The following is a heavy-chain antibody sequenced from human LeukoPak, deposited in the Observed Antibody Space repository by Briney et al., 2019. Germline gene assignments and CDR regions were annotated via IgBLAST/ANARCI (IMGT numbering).Heavy chain of an antibody. V-gene: IGHV4-59*01. CDR1: GGSISSYY. Sequence: TETLPLTCTVSGGSISSYYWSWIRQPPGKGLEWIGYIYYSGSTNYNPSLKSRVTISVDTSKNQFSLKLSSVTAADTAVYYCARLTTLKYSYGPGRYYYYMDVWGKGTTVTVSS. CDR2: IYYSGST. CDR3: ARLTTLKYSYGPGRYYYYMDV. D-gene: IGHD5-18*01. J-gene: IGHJ6*03.